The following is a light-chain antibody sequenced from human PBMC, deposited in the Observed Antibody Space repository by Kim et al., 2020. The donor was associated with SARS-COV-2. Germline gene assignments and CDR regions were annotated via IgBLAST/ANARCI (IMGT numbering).Light chain of an antibody. J-gene: IGLJ2*01. V-gene: IGLV3-19*01. CDR3: NSRDSSGNHLV. CDR1: SLRSYY. Sequence: ALGQTVRITCQGDSLRSYYATWYQQKPGQAPVVVIYGKNNRPSGNPDRVSGSSSGDTASLTITGAQAEDEADYYCNSRDSSGNHLVFGGGTQLTVL. CDR2: GKN.